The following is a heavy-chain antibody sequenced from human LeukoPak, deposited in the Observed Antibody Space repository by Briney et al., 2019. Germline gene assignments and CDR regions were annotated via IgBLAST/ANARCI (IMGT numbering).Heavy chain of an antibody. V-gene: IGHV1-69*13. CDR1: GGTFSSYA. J-gene: IGHJ4*02. Sequence: ASVKVSCKASGGTFSSYAIGWVRQAPGQGLEWMGGIIPIFGTANYAQKFQGRVTITADESTSTAYMELSSLRSEDTAVYYCARGVVDYGDYRIDYWGQGTLVTVSS. CDR2: IIPIFGTA. CDR3: ARGVVDYGDYRIDY. D-gene: IGHD4-17*01.